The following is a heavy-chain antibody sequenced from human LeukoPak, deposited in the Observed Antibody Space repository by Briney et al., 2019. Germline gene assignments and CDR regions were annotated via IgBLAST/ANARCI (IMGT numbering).Heavy chain of an antibody. CDR2: IYHSGST. CDR1: GYSLSSGYY. D-gene: IGHD3-3*01. CDR3: ARGLTIFGVVTPQGHYFDY. J-gene: IGHJ4*02. Sequence: PSGTLSLTCTVSGYSLSSGYYWGWIRQPPGKGLEWIGRIYHSGSTYYTPSLKGRVTISVDTSKNPFPLKLMSVTAADTAVYYCARGLTIFGVVTPQGHYFDYWGQGTLVTVSS. V-gene: IGHV4-38-2*02.